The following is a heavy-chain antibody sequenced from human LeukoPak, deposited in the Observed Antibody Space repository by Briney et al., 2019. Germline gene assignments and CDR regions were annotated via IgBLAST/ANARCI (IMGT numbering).Heavy chain of an antibody. Sequence: PSETLCLTCAVSGASISSNSFYWGWIRQPPGKGLEWLGTIYYNGDTFYNPSLKRRVSMSVATSASQFSLKLPSVTAADTAVYYCAVLLYRHYHWFDSWGRGTLVSVSS. V-gene: IGHV4-39*01. CDR1: GASISSNSFY. D-gene: IGHD3-16*02. J-gene: IGHJ5*01. CDR2: IYYNGDT. CDR3: AVLLYRHYHWFDS.